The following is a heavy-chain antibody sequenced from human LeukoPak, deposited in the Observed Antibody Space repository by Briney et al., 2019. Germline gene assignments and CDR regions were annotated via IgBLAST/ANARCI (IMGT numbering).Heavy chain of an antibody. CDR3: GTHAGRTGFDD. J-gene: IGHJ4*02. V-gene: IGHV3-23*01. CDR2: ISGSGDST. D-gene: IGHD3/OR15-3a*01. Sequence: GGSLRLSCGASGFTLSNYGMGWVRQAPRKGLKWVSGISGSGDSTYYADSVKGRFTISRDNAKGSLYLQMNSLRAADSAVYYCGTHAGRTGFDDWGQGTLVTVSS. CDR1: GFTLSNYG.